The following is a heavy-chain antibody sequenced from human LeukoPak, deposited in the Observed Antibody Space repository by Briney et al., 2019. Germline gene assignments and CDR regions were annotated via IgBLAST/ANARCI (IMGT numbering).Heavy chain of an antibody. CDR2: ISGSGGST. V-gene: IGHV3-23*01. CDR3: AKNFDWLLLDAFDI. Sequence: GGSLRLSCAASGFTVSSNYMSWVRQAPGKGLEWVSAISGSGGSTYYADSVKGRFTISRDNSKNTLYLQMNSLRAEDTAVYYCAKNFDWLLLDAFDIWGQGTMVTVSS. J-gene: IGHJ3*02. CDR1: GFTVSSNY. D-gene: IGHD3-9*01.